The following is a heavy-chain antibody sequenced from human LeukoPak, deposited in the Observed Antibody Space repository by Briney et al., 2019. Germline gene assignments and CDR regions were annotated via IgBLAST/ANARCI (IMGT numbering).Heavy chain of an antibody. V-gene: IGHV3-48*01. Sequence: PGGSLRLSCAASGFTFNSYWMNWVRQAPGKGLEWVSYISSSSSTIYYADSVKGRFTISRDNAKNSLYLQMNSLRAEDTAVYYCARDIDDYVWGSLSFDYWGQGTLVTVSS. J-gene: IGHJ4*02. D-gene: IGHD3-16*01. CDR2: ISSSSSTI. CDR1: GFTFNSYW. CDR3: ARDIDDYVWGSLSFDY.